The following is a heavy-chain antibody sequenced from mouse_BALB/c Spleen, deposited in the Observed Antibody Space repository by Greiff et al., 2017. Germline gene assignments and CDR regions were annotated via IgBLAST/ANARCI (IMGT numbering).Heavy chain of an antibody. V-gene: IGHV14-4*02. CDR3: NDGYYYGSSFAWFAY. D-gene: IGHD1-1*01. CDR2: IDPENGDT. J-gene: IGHJ3*01. CDR1: GFNIKDYY. Sequence: VHVKQSGAELVRSGASVKLSCTASGFNIKDYYMHWVKQRPEQGLEWIGWIDPENGDTEYAPKFQGKATMTADTSSNTAYLQLSSLTSEDTAVYYCNDGYYYGSSFAWFAYWGQGTLVTVSA.